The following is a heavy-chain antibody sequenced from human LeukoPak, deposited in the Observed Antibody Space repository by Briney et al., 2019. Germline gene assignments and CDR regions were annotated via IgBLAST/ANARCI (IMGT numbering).Heavy chain of an antibody. CDR1: GGSISSSSYY. Sequence: SETLSLTCTVSGGSISSSSYYWGWLRQPPGKGLEWIGSIYYSGSTYYNPSLKSRVTISVDMSKNQFSLKLSSVTAADTAVYYCARVGYDSSGYYYSLYNWFDPWGQGTLVTVSS. J-gene: IGHJ5*02. CDR2: IYYSGST. CDR3: ARVGYDSSGYYYSLYNWFDP. V-gene: IGHV4-39*07. D-gene: IGHD3-22*01.